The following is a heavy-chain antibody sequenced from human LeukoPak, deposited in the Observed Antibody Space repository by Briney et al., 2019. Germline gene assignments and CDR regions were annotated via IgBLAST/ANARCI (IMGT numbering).Heavy chain of an antibody. V-gene: IGHV1-2*02. D-gene: IGHD6-19*01. CDR1: GYTFTGYY. J-gene: IGHJ3*02. Sequence: ASVKVSCKASGYTFTGYYMHWVRQAPGQGLEWMGWINPHSGGTNYAQKFQGRVTMTRDTSISTAYMELSRLRSDDTAVYYCARETDIAVAGTMAFDIWGQGTMVTVSS. CDR3: ARETDIAVAGTMAFDI. CDR2: INPHSGGT.